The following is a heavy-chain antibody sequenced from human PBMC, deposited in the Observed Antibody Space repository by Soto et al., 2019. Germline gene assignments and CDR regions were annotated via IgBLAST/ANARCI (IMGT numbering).Heavy chain of an antibody. J-gene: IGHJ4*02. CDR3: ARGVGLRTDS. D-gene: IGHD3-3*01. Sequence: QVQLVQSGAEVKKPGSSVRVSCKASGGTFSTYAISWVGQAPGQGLEWMGGIIPIFGTANYAQKFQGRLTISADESTSTAYMELSSLRSEDPAVYYCARGVGLRTDSWGQGTLVAVSS. V-gene: IGHV1-69*01. CDR1: GGTFSTYA. CDR2: IIPIFGTA.